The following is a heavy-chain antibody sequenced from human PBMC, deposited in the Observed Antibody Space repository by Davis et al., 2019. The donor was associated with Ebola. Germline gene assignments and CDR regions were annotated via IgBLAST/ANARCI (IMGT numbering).Heavy chain of an antibody. V-gene: IGHV3-30*02. Sequence: GEPLKISCAASGFSFSTYGMHWVRQAPGKGLEWVAWIRYAGNDRYYADSVEGRFTISRDNSRNTLYLQMNSLRVEDTAVYYCARYMGSSGIGYFDYWGQGTLVTVSS. CDR3: ARYMGSSGIGYFDY. D-gene: IGHD3-22*01. J-gene: IGHJ4*02. CDR1: GFSFSTYG. CDR2: IRYAGNDR.